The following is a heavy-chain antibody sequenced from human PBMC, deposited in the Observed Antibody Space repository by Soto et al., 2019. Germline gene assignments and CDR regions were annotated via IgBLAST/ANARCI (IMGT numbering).Heavy chain of an antibody. D-gene: IGHD3-9*01. J-gene: IGHJ3*02. CDR1: GFTFSDYY. CDR2: ISSSSSYT. CDR3: ARDADILTGSDAFDI. Sequence: QVQLVESGGGLVKPGGSLRLSCAASGFTFSDYYMSWIRQAPGKGLEWVSYISSSSSYTNYADSVKGRFTISRDNAKNSQYLQMNRLRAEDTAVYYCARDADILTGSDAFDIWGQGTMVTVSS. V-gene: IGHV3-11*05.